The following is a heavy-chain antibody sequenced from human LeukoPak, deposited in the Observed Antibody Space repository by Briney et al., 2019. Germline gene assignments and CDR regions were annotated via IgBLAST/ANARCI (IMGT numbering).Heavy chain of an antibody. V-gene: IGHV3-23*01. Sequence: GGSLRLSCAASGFTFSSYAMSWVRQAPGKGPEWVSAISGSGGSTYYADSVKGRFTISRDNSKNTLYLQMNSLRAEDTAVYYCAKLEWELLRGYYFDYWGQGTLVTVSS. CDR2: ISGSGGST. CDR3: AKLEWELLRGYYFDY. J-gene: IGHJ4*02. CDR1: GFTFSSYA. D-gene: IGHD1-26*01.